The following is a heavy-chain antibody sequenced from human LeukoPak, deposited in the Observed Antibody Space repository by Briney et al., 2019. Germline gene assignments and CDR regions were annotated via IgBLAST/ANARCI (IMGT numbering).Heavy chain of an antibody. Sequence: PGGSLRLSCAASGFTFSSYDMHWVRQATGKGLEWVSAIGVAANTFYSGSVKGRFTISRDNSKDTLSLQMNSLTAQDTVVYYCTRCPSSTSCYGILLDYWGQGTLVTVSS. V-gene: IGHV3-13*01. CDR3: TRCPSSTSCYGILLDY. CDR1: GFTFSSYD. CDR2: IGVAANT. D-gene: IGHD2-2*01. J-gene: IGHJ4*02.